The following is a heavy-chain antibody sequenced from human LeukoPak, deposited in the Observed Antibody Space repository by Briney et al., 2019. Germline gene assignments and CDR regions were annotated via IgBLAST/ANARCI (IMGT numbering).Heavy chain of an antibody. CDR2: ISDNGGET. D-gene: IGHD3-22*01. Sequence: PGGSLRLSCAASGFTFTGYAMSWVRQAPEKGVEWISTISDNGGETYYADSVKGRFAISRDNSKNTLFLQMNSLRAEDSAVYYCATDRERDPSVYYLVGGQGTLITVSS. J-gene: IGHJ4*02. CDR1: GFTFTGYA. CDR3: ATDRERDPSVYYLV. V-gene: IGHV3-23*01.